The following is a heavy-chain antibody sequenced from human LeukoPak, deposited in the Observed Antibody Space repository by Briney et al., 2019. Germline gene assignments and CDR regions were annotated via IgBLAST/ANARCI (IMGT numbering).Heavy chain of an antibody. CDR3: AKEYYDSSGYYLD. Sequence: GGSLRLSCAASGFTFDDYAMHWVRQAPGKGLEWVSGISWNSGSIGYADSVKGRFTISRDNAKNSLYLQMNSLRAEDTALYYCAKEYYDSSGYYLDWGQGTLVTVSS. CDR2: ISWNSGSI. V-gene: IGHV3-9*01. J-gene: IGHJ4*02. CDR1: GFTFDDYA. D-gene: IGHD3-22*01.